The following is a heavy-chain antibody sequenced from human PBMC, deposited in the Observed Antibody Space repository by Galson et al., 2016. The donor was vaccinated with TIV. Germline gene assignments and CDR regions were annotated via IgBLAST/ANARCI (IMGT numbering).Heavy chain of an antibody. CDR2: TIAIFGTT. J-gene: IGHJ6*03. CDR3: ARPSSSCRGCSYYYYMDV. Sequence: SVKVSCKVSGGIFRSHAISWVRQAPGQGLEWMGGTIAIFGTTDYAQKFQGRFTITADEPTSTVYMELSSLRSEDTAVFYCARPSSSCRGCSYYYYMDVWGKGTTVTVSS. CDR1: GGIFRSHA. D-gene: IGHD6-13*01. V-gene: IGHV1-69*13.